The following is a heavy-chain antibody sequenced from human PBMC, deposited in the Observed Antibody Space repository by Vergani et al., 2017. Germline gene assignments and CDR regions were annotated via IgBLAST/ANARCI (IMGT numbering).Heavy chain of an antibody. V-gene: IGHV4-31*03. CDR2: IYYSGST. CDR1: GGSISSGGYY. D-gene: IGHD3-3*01. Sequence: QVQLQESGPALVKPSQTLSLTCTVSGGSISSGGYYWSWIRQHPGKGLEWIGYIYYSGSTYYNPSLKSRVTISVDTSKKQFSLKLSPVTAADTAVYYCAGGGLEWFMDDWGQGTLVTVSS. CDR3: AGGGLEWFMDD. J-gene: IGHJ4*02.